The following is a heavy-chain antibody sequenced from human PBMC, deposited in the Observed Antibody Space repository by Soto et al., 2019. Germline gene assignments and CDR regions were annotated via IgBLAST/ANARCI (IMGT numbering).Heavy chain of an antibody. CDR2: IYYSGST. CDR1: GGSISSGVYY. Sequence: SSETLSLTCTVSGGSISSGVYYWSWIRQHPGKGLEWIGYIYYSGSTYYNPSLKSRVTISVDTSKNQFSLKLSSVTAADTAVYYCARDVDCSGGSCYSDYYYYYMDVWGKGTTVTVSS. CDR3: ARDVDCSGGSCYSDYYYYYMDV. V-gene: IGHV4-31*03. J-gene: IGHJ6*03. D-gene: IGHD2-15*01.